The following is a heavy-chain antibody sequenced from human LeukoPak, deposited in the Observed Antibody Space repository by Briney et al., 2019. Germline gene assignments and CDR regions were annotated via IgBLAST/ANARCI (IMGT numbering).Heavy chain of an antibody. CDR2: ISGSGAST. Sequence: GGSLRLSCAAPGFTFSSYAMNWVRQAPGKGLEWVSGISGSGASTYYADSVKGRFTISRDNSKNTLYLQMNSLRAEDTAVYYCAKGLQFYYYYGMDVWGQGTTVTVSS. V-gene: IGHV3-23*01. J-gene: IGHJ6*02. CDR1: GFTFSSYA. D-gene: IGHD4-11*01. CDR3: AKGLQFYYYYGMDV.